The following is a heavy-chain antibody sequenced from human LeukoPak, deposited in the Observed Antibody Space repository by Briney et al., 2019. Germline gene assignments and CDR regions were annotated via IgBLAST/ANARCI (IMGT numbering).Heavy chain of an antibody. CDR1: GFTFSSYA. CDR3: ARPRLEYCSGGSCFDAFDI. J-gene: IGHJ3*02. CDR2: ISYDGSNK. V-gene: IGHV3-30*04. D-gene: IGHD2-15*01. Sequence: QPGGSLRLSCAASGFTFSSYAMHWVRQAPGKGLEWVAVISYDGSNKYYADSVKGRFTISRDNSKNTLFLQMNSLTAEDTAIYSCARPRLEYCSGGSCFDAFDIWGQGTMVTVSS.